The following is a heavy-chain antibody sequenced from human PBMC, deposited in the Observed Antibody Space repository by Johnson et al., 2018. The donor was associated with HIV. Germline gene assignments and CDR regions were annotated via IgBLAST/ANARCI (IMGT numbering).Heavy chain of an antibody. CDR3: GRESTGAGTAFDI. V-gene: IGHV3-7*01. CDR1: GFTFSNHH. D-gene: IGHD2-8*02. J-gene: IGHJ3*02. CDR2: INQDGSDK. Sequence: VQLVESGGGVVQPGRSLRLSCAVSGFTFSNHHMTWVRQAPGKGLEWVANINQDGSDKYYVDSVKGRFTISRDNAQNSLYLQMNSLRAEDTAVYYCGRESTGAGTAFDIWGQGTKVTVSS.